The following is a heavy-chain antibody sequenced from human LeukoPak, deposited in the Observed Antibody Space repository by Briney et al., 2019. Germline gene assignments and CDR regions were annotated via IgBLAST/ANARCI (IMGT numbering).Heavy chain of an antibody. D-gene: IGHD6-13*01. Sequence: PGGSLRLSCAASGFTFSSYSMNWVRQAPGKGLEWVSSISSSSSYIYYADSVKGRFTISRDNAKNSLYLQMNSLRAEDTAVYYCARDLSSSWYYPDYWGQGTLVTVSS. CDR2: ISSSSSYI. J-gene: IGHJ4*02. CDR1: GFTFSSYS. V-gene: IGHV3-21*01. CDR3: ARDLSSSWYYPDY.